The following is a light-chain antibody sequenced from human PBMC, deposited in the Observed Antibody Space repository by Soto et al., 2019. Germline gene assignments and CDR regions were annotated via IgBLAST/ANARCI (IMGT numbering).Light chain of an antibody. CDR2: EVS. J-gene: IGLJ2*01. CDR3: TSYASSTTLEVV. CDR1: SSDIGGYDY. Sequence: QSALTQPASVSGSPGQSITISCTGASSDIGGYDYVSWYQQHPGKAPKLLVYEVSHRPSGVSSRFSGSKSGNTASLTISGLQAEDEADYYCTSYASSTTLEVVFGGGTQLTVL. V-gene: IGLV2-14*01.